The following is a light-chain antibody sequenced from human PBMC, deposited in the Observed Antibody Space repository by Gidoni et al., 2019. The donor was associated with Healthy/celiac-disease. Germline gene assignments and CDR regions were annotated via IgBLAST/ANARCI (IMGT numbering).Light chain of an antibody. J-gene: IGKJ4*01. V-gene: IGKV1-39*01. CDR3: QQSYSTPPT. Sequence: DIQMTQSPSSLSASVGDRVTITCRASQSISSYLNWYQQKPGKAPKVLIYAASSLQSGVPSRFSGSGSGTDFTLTISSLQPEDFATYYCQQSYSTPPTFXGXTKVXIK. CDR2: AAS. CDR1: QSISSY.